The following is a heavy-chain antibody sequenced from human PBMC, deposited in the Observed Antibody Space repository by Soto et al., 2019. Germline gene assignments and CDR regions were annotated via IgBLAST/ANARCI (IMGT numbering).Heavy chain of an antibody. CDR2: IRWNSNTI. V-gene: IGHV3-9*01. Sequence: GGALRLSCAASGFTFDNDAMHWVRQAPGKGLEWVSGIRWNSNTIAYADSVKGRFTISRDNAKNSLYLQMNSLRAEDTAFYYCAKDTGPNWGQGTLVPVSS. CDR3: AKDTGPN. J-gene: IGHJ4*02. CDR1: GFTFDNDA.